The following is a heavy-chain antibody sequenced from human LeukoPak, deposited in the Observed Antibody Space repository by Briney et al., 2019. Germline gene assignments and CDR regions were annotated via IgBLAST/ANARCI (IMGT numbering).Heavy chain of an antibody. CDR1: GFTFSSYS. V-gene: IGHV3-21*01. Sequence: GGSLRLSCAASGFTFSSYSMNWVRQAPGKGLEWVSSISSSSSYIYYADSVKGRFTISRDNAKNSLYLQMNSLRAEDTAVYYCARFTMVRGVHNDDYWGQGTLVTVSS. J-gene: IGHJ4*02. D-gene: IGHD3-10*01. CDR3: ARFTMVRGVHNDDY. CDR2: ISSSSSYI.